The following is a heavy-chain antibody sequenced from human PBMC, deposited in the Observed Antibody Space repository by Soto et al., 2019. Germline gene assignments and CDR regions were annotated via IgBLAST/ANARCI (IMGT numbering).Heavy chain of an antibody. CDR1: GFTFTNYW. CDR3: ARIGYSSSSFDY. V-gene: IGHV3-7*01. CDR2: IKQDGSTK. D-gene: IGHD6-6*01. Sequence: EVQLVESGGGLVQPGGSLRLSCAASGFTFTNYWMTWARRAPGKGLEWVANIKQDGSTKYYVDSLKGRFTISRDNAKNSLYLQINSLRAEDTAVYFCARIGYSSSSFDYWGQGTLVTVSS. J-gene: IGHJ4*02.